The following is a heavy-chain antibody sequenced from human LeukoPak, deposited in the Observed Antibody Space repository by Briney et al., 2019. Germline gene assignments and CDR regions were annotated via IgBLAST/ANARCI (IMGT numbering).Heavy chain of an antibody. D-gene: IGHD2-15*01. J-gene: IGHJ1*01. CDR1: GFTFSSSA. CDR3: ASTLW. V-gene: IGHV3-23*01. CDR2: ISGSGGST. Sequence: QTGGSLRLSCAASGFTFSSSAMSWVRQAPGKGLEWVSVISGSGGSTYYADSVKGRFTISRDNSKNTLYLQMNSLRAEDTAVYYCASTLWWGRGTLVTVSS.